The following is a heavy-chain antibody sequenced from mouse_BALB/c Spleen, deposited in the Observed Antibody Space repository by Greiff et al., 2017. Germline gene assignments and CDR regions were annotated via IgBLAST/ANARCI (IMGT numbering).Heavy chain of an antibody. CDR1: GYSFTSYW. J-gene: IGHJ4*01. D-gene: IGHD2-3*01. Sequence: QVQLQQSGAELAKPSASVSMSCTASGYSFTSYWMHWVKQRPGQGLVWIGYIKPSTGYSEYNQKFKDKATLTADKSSSTAYMQLSSLTSEDSAVYYCAREHDGSSNAMDYWGQGTSVNGSS. CDR2: IKPSTGYS. V-gene: IGHV1-7*01. CDR3: AREHDGSSNAMDY.